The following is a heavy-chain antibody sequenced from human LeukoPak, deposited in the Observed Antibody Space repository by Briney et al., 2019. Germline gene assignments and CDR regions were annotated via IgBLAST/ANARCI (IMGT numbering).Heavy chain of an antibody. D-gene: IGHD3-10*01. Sequence: SQTLSLTCTASGGAITSGGYSWNWIRQPPGKGLEWIGCIYDRGPTYYNPSLKSRITISVDRPKNQFLLNVTSVTAADTAVYYCARSRQGSGLLNYWGQGTLVTDSS. J-gene: IGHJ4*02. CDR3: ARSRQGSGLLNY. CDR2: IYDRGPT. V-gene: IGHV4-30-2*01. CDR1: GGAITSGGYS.